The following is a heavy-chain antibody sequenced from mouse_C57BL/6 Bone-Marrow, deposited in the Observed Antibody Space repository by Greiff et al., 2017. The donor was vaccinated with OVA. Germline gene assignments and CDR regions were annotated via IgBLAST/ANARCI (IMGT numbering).Heavy chain of an antibody. CDR1: GYTFTSYG. Sequence: VQLQQSGAELARPGASVKLSCKASGYTFTSYGISWVKQRTGQGLEWIGEIYPRSGNTYYNEKFKGKATLTADKSSSTAYMGLRSLTSEDSAVYFCARWELGRQGGNYWGQGTTLTVSS. J-gene: IGHJ2*01. CDR3: ARWELGRQGGNY. D-gene: IGHD4-1*01. V-gene: IGHV1-81*01. CDR2: IYPRSGNT.